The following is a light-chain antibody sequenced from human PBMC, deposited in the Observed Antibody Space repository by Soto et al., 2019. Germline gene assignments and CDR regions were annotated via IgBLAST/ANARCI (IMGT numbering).Light chain of an antibody. V-gene: IGKV1-5*03. CDR1: QSINNW. CDR2: KAS. Sequence: DIQMTQSPSTLSASLGYRVTSTCRASQSINNWLACYQQNPGKAPKLLIYKASSLESGVPSRFSGSGSGIDFTLTISSLEPDYLANSNCNKYNSSFGQGTKVDIK. CDR3: NKYNSS. J-gene: IGKJ1*01.